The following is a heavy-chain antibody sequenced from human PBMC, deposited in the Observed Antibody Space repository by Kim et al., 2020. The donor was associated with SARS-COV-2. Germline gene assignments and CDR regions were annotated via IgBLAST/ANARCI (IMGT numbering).Heavy chain of an antibody. V-gene: IGHV3-48*02. CDR2: ISCSRMIM. CDR1: LFLFFFFL. Sequence: SLSLSFSSSLFLFFFFLIPFFLPSPFPLLEWVSYISCSRMIMYYADSVKGRFTISISPAQNSLYLQMNSLRNEDTAVYYCARESGSYYTLFDYWGQGTLVTVSS. CDR3: ARESGSYYTLFDY. J-gene: IGHJ4*02. D-gene: IGHD1-26*01.